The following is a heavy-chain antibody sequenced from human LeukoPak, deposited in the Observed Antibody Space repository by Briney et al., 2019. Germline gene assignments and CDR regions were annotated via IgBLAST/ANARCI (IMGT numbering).Heavy chain of an antibody. CDR1: GGSISSGSYY. Sequence: PSETRSLTCTVSGGSISSGSYYWSWIRQPAGKGLEWIGRIYTSGSTNYNPSLKSRVTISVDTSKNQFSLKLSSVTAADTAVYYCARRCPMVRGIYYYYHYMDVWGKGTTVTISS. CDR2: IYTSGST. J-gene: IGHJ6*03. V-gene: IGHV4-61*02. D-gene: IGHD3-10*01. CDR3: ARRCPMVRGIYYYYHYMDV.